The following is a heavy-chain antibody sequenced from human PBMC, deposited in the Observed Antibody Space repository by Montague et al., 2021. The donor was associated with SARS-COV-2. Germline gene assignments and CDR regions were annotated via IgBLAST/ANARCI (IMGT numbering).Heavy chain of an antibody. J-gene: IGHJ6*02. Sequence: SLRLSCAASGFTFSSYGIHWVCQAPGKGLEWVAVISYDGSNKHYADSVKGRFTISRDNSKNTLYLQMNSLRAEDTAVYYCAKDQGDCSSSRCFRGWTYYYYGMGVWGQGTTVTVSS. CDR1: GFTFSSYG. CDR3: AKDQGDCSSSRCFRGWTYYYYGMGV. CDR2: ISYDGSNK. V-gene: IGHV3-30*18. D-gene: IGHD2-2*01.